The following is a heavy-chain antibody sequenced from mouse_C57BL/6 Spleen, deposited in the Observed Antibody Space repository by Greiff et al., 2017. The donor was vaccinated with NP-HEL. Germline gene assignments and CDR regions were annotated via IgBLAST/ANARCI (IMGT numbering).Heavy chain of an antibody. Sequence: VQLQQSGAELVKPGASVKLSCKASGYTFTSYWMHWVKQRPGQGLEWIGMIHPNSGSTNYNEKFKSKATLTVDKSSSTAYMQLSSLPSEDSAVYYCAPGGGNAMDYWGQGTSGTVSS. CDR3: APGGGNAMDY. V-gene: IGHV1-64*01. CDR2: IHPNSGST. CDR1: GYTFTSYW. J-gene: IGHJ4*01.